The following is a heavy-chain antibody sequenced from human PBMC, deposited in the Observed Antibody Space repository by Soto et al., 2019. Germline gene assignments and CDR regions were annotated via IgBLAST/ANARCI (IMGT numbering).Heavy chain of an antibody. CDR2: ISAYNGNT. D-gene: IGHD2-21*01. J-gene: IGHJ6*02. CDR3: ARGGESSNYYYYGMDV. V-gene: IGHV1-18*01. Sequence: ASVKVSCKASGYTFTSYGISWVRQAPGQGLEWMGWISAYNGNTNYAQKLQGRVTMTTDTSTSTAYMELRSLRSDGTAVYYCARGGESSNYYYYGMDVWGQGTTVTVSS. CDR1: GYTFTSYG.